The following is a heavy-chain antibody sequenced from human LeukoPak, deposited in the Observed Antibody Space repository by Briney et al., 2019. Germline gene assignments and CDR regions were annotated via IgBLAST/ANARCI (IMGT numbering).Heavy chain of an antibody. V-gene: IGHV3-23*01. Sequence: GGSLRLSCAASGFTFSRYAMTWVRQAPGKGLEWVSTISGSGGTSNYADSVKCPFTISRDNSKNTLYLHMNGARVEDTAVYYCVIRGSSGYLGTWGQGTLVTVSS. D-gene: IGHD3-22*01. CDR3: VIRGSSGYLGT. CDR1: GFTFSRYA. J-gene: IGHJ5*02. CDR2: ISGSGGTS.